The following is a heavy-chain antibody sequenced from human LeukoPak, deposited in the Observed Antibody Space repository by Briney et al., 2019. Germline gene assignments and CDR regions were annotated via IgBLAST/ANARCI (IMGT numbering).Heavy chain of an antibody. Sequence: SETLSLTCTVSRGSISRSGYYWSWIRQPAGKGLEWIGRIYTSGSTNYNPSLKSRVTISIDTSKNQFSLKLSSVTAADTAVYYCARGTVGYCSGGSCQGWFDPWGQGTLVTVSS. D-gene: IGHD2-15*01. CDR1: RGSISRSGYY. CDR3: ARGTVGYCSGGSCQGWFDP. J-gene: IGHJ5*02. CDR2: IYTSGST. V-gene: IGHV4-61*02.